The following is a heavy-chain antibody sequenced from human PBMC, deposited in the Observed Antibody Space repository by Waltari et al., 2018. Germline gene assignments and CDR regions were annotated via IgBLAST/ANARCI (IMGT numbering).Heavy chain of an antibody. CDR2: ISVSGTTI. J-gene: IGHJ4*02. Sequence: EVQLVESGGGLVQPGGSLRLHCAASGFTFSSYEMNWVRQAPGKGLEWVSYISVSGTTIYYADSVKGRFTISRDNAKNSLYLQMNSLRAEDTAVYYCAKESGSSWSPLDYWGQGTLVTVSS. D-gene: IGHD6-13*01. CDR3: AKESGSSWSPLDY. V-gene: IGHV3-48*03. CDR1: GFTFSSYE.